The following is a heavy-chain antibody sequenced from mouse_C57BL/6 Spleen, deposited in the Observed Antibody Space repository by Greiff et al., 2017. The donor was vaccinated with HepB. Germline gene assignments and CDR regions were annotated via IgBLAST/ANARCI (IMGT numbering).Heavy chain of an antibody. V-gene: IGHV1-59*01. J-gene: IGHJ3*01. CDR2: IDPSDSYT. Sequence: VQLQQPGAELVRPGTSVKLSCKASGYTFTSYWMHWVKQRPGQGLEWIGVIDPSDSYTNYNQKFKGKATLTVDTSSSTAYMQLSSLTSEDSAVYYCAREKDGSSWFAYWGQGTLVTVSA. D-gene: IGHD1-1*01. CDR3: AREKDGSSWFAY. CDR1: GYTFTSYW.